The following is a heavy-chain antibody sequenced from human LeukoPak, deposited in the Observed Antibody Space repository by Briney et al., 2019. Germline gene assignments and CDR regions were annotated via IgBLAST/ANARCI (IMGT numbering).Heavy chain of an antibody. Sequence: SETLSLTCSVYGGSFSGYYWSWLRQPPGKGLEWIGEINHSGSTNYNPSLTSRVTISVDTSKNQFSLRLSSVTAADTAVYYCARGRGSLMVRGVITTPFDYWGQGTLVTVSS. CDR2: INHSGST. CDR3: ARGRGSLMVRGVITTPFDY. D-gene: IGHD3-10*01. J-gene: IGHJ4*02. V-gene: IGHV4-34*01. CDR1: GGSFSGYY.